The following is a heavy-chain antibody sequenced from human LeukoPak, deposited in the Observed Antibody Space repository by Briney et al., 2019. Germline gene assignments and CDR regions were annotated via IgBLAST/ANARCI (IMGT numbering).Heavy chain of an antibody. CDR1: GGSLRTNY. Sequence: SETLSLTCTVSGGSLRTNYWSWIRPPPGRGLEWIGYAHSRGRTRSNASLKSRVTISVDMSNKHLSLKLTSVTAADAAVYYCARDTYEYDSHFEDVFDSWGQGTMVTVSS. D-gene: IGHD3-22*01. CDR3: ARDTYEYDSHFEDVFDS. V-gene: IGHV4-59*01. CDR2: AHSRGRT. J-gene: IGHJ3*01.